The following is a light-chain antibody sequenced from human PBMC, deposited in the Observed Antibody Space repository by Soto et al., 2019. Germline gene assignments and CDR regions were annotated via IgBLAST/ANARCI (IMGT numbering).Light chain of an antibody. CDR1: SSDVGGFNF. V-gene: IGLV2-14*01. CDR2: EVT. J-gene: IGLJ3*02. Sequence: QSVLTQPASVSGSPGQSITISCTGTSSDVGGFNFVSWYQHHPGKAPKLIISEVTNRPSGISNRFSGSKSGNTASLTISGLPAEDEADYYCSSYTTRSTRVFGGGTKLTVL. CDR3: SSYTTRSTRV.